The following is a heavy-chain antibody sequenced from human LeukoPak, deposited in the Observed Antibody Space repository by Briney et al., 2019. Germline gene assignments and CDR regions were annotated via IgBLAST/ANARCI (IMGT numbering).Heavy chain of an antibody. J-gene: IGHJ4*02. Sequence: GGSLRLSCAASGFTSSSYSMNWVRQAPGKGLGWVSSISSSSSYIYYADSVKGRFTISRDNAKNSLYLQMNSLRAEDTAVYYCAREGGYSYGWYFDYWGQGTLVTVSS. D-gene: IGHD5-18*01. V-gene: IGHV3-21*01. CDR2: ISSSSSYI. CDR3: AREGGYSYGWYFDY. CDR1: GFTSSSYS.